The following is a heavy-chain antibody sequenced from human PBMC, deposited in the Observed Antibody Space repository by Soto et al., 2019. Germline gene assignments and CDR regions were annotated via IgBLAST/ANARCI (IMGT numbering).Heavy chain of an antibody. CDR3: ARQGGYCSGGSCYSGGYYYYYYGMDV. CDR2: IYPGDSDN. J-gene: IGHJ6*02. Sequence: GESLKISCKGSGYSFTSYWIGWVRQMPGKGLEWMGIIYPGDSDNRYSPSFEGQVTISADKSISTSYLQWSSLKASDTAMYYCARQGGYCSGGSCYSGGYYYYYYGMDVWGQGTTVTVSS. D-gene: IGHD2-15*01. V-gene: IGHV5-51*01. CDR1: GYSFTSYW.